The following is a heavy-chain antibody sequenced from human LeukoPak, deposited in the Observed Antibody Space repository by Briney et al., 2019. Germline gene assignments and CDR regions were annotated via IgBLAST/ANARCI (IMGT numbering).Heavy chain of an antibody. CDR2: ISGGGESP. V-gene: IGHV3-23*01. CDR3: ARDRDYPRDQFDY. D-gene: IGHD4-17*01. CDR1: GFTFGSYA. J-gene: IGHJ4*02. Sequence: GGTLRLSCAASGFTFGSYAMSWVRQAPGKGLEWVSAISGGGESPWYADSVRGRSTISRDNSKNTVSLQMQSLRAEDTAVYFCARDRDYPRDQFDYWGQGTLVTVSS.